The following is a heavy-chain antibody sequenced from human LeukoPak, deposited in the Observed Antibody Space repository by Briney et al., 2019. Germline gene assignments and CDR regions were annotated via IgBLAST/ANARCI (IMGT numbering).Heavy chain of an antibody. CDR2: IYYSGTT. CDR3: AGHLRWTTLDY. CDR1: GGTILSSSYY. V-gene: IGHV4-39*07. Sequence: SETLSLTCTVSGGTILSSSYYWGWIRQPPGKGLEWIGSIYYSGTTYYNPSLKSRVTISVDTSKNQFSLKLSSVTAADTAVYYCAGHLRWTTLDYWGQGTLVTVSS. J-gene: IGHJ4*02. D-gene: IGHD3/OR15-3a*01.